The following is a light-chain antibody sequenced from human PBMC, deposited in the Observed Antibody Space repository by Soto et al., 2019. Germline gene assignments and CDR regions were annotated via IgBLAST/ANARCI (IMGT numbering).Light chain of an antibody. CDR3: QQYGSSPLT. Sequence: EIVLTQSPGTLSLSPGERATLSCRASQSISSNYFSSSYLAWYQQKPGQAPRLVIYGASSRATGIPDRFSGSESGTDFALTISRLEPEDFAVYYGQQYGSSPLTFGGGTKVEIK. J-gene: IGKJ4*01. CDR1: QSISSNYFSSSY. V-gene: IGKV3-20*01. CDR2: GAS.